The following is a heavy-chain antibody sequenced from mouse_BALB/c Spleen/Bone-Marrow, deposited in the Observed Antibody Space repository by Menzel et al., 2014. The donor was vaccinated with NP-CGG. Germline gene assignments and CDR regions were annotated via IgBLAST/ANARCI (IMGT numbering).Heavy chain of an antibody. Sequence: DVQLQESGPGLVKPSQSLSLTCSVTGYSITSGYYCNWIRQFPGNKLEWMGYISYDGSNNYNPSLKNRITITRDTSKNQLFLKLNSVATENKDTYSCAKEGYDGRGFAYWGQGTLVTVSA. V-gene: IGHV3-6*02. CDR3: AKEGYDGRGFAY. D-gene: IGHD2-14*01. J-gene: IGHJ3*01. CDR1: GYSITSGYY. CDR2: ISYDGSN.